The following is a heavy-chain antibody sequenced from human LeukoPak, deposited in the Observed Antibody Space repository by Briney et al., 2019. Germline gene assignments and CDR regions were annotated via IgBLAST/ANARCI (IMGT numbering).Heavy chain of an antibody. CDR2: INLNSGDT. D-gene: IGHD3-9*01. CDR1: GYTFTDYY. CDR3: ARSYFDVLTNYYMWLAP. V-gene: IGHV1-2*02. Sequence: ASVKVSCKASGYTFTDYYIHWVRQAPGQGLEWMGWINLNSGDTYYEQNFQDRVTMTGDTSISTAYLELSSLRSDDTAVFYCARSYFDVLTNYYMWLAPWGQGTLVTVSS. J-gene: IGHJ5*02.